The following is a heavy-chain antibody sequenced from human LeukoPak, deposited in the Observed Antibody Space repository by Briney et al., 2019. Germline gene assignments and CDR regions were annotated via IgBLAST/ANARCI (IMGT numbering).Heavy chain of an antibody. CDR3: AKDYYDSSGSLFDY. V-gene: IGHV3-23*01. CDR1: GFTFSSYA. Sequence: GGSLRLSCAASGFTFSSYAMSWVRQAPGKGLEWVSAISGSGGITSYADSVKGRFTISRDNSKNTLYLQMNSLRAEDTAVYYCAKDYYDSSGSLFDYWGQGTLVTVSS. D-gene: IGHD3-22*01. CDR2: ISGSGGIT. J-gene: IGHJ4*02.